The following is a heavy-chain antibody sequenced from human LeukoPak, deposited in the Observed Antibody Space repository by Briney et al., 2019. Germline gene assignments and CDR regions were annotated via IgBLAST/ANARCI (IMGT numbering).Heavy chain of an antibody. J-gene: IGHJ3*02. V-gene: IGHV3-48*03. CDR1: GFTFSNFE. CDR3: ASICSGGPTGHCFDI. Sequence: GRSLRLSCAASGFTFSNFEMNWVRGAPGKGLEWVSYISSSGSTIYYADSVKGRFTISRDNAKNSLYLQMNSLIAEDTAVYYCASICSGGPTGHCFDIWGQGTMVTVSS. CDR2: ISSSGSTI. D-gene: IGHD2-15*01.